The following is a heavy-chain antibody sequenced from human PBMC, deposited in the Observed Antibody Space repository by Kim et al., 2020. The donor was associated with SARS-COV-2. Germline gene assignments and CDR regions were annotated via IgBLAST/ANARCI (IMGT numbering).Heavy chain of an antibody. CDR2: IYYSGST. CDR3: ASCYGSSSCPDY. D-gene: IGHD6-13*01. Sequence: SETLSLTCTVSGGSISSSSYYWGWIRQPPGKGLEWIGSIYYSGSTYYNPSLKSRVTISVDTSKNQFSLKLSSVTAADTAVYYCASCYGSSSCPDYWGQGTLVTVSS. CDR1: GGSISSSSYY. J-gene: IGHJ4*02. V-gene: IGHV4-39*01.